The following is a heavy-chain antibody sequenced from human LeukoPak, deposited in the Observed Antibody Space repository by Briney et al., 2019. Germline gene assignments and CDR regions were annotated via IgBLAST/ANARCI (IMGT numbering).Heavy chain of an antibody. CDR1: GFTFSSYA. V-gene: IGHV3-33*01. Sequence: GGSLRLSCAASGFTFSSYAMHWVRQAPGKGLEWVAVIWYDGSDKYYADSVKGRFTLSRDNAKNSLYLEMNSLRAEDTAVYYCARELVSGDGYSYWGQGTLVTVSS. CDR2: IWYDGSDK. CDR3: ARELVSGDGYSY. D-gene: IGHD5-24*01. J-gene: IGHJ4*02.